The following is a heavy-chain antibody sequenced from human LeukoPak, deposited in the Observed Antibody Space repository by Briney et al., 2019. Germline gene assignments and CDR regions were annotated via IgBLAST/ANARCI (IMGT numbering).Heavy chain of an antibody. CDR3: AKDRSPSFYDSRGGFDY. Sequence: YDGINKYYADSVKGRFTISRDNSKNTLYLQMNSLRAEDTAVYYCAKDRSPSFYDSRGGFDYWGQGTLVTVSS. D-gene: IGHD3-22*01. CDR2: YDGINK. V-gene: IGHV3-30*01. J-gene: IGHJ4*02.